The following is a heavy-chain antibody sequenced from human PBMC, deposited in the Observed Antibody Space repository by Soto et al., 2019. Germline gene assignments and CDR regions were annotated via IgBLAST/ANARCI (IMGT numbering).Heavy chain of an antibody. Sequence: EVQLLESGGGLVQPGGSLRLSCAASGFTFSSYAMSWVRQAPGKGLEWVSAISGSGGSTYYADSVKGRFTISRDNSKNTLYLQINSLRAEDTAVYYCAKDIIPRPNYFDYWGQGTLVTVSS. D-gene: IGHD1-20*01. CDR2: ISGSGGST. J-gene: IGHJ4*02. CDR3: AKDIIPRPNYFDY. V-gene: IGHV3-23*01. CDR1: GFTFSSYA.